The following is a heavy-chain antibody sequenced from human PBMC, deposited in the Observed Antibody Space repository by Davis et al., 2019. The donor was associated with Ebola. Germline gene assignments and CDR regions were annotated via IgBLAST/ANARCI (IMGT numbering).Heavy chain of an antibody. CDR1: GFTFSSYW. V-gene: IGHV3-7*01. CDR2: IKQDGSEK. Sequence: GESLKISCAASGFTFSSYWMSWVRQAPGKGLEWVANIKQDGSEKYYVDSVKGRFTVSRDNSKNLVDLQMNSLRTEDTAIYYCVRAYGWANWFDPWGQGAPVTVSP. CDR3: VRAYGWANWFDP. J-gene: IGHJ5*02. D-gene: IGHD3-10*01.